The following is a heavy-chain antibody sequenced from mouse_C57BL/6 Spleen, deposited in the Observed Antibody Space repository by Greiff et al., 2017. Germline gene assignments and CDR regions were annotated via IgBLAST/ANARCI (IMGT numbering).Heavy chain of an antibody. V-gene: IGHV1-62-2*01. CDR1: GYTFTEYT. CDR3: ARHEGQGYSNCHWYFDV. D-gene: IGHD2-5*01. J-gene: IGHJ1*03. CDR2: FYPGSGSI. Sequence: VQLQESGAELVKPGASVKLSCKASGYTFTEYTIHWVKQRSGQGLEWIGWFYPGSGSIKYNEKFKDKATLTADKSSSTVYMGVSRLTSEDSAVYFCARHEGQGYSNCHWYFDVWGTGTTVTVSS.